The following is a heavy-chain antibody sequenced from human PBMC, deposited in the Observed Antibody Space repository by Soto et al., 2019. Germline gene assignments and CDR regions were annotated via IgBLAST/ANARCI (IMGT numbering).Heavy chain of an antibody. Sequence: EVQLVESGGGLVQPGGSLRLPCAAAGFTFSDHWMHWVRQAPGKGLVWVSRINGDGTNTFYADSVKGRFSISRDNAKNTVYLHMYSLRGEDTAVYYCARGIQYRYCMDVWGQGTTVTVSS. CDR3: ARGIQYRYCMDV. V-gene: IGHV3-74*01. D-gene: IGHD4-4*01. CDR1: GFTFSDHW. J-gene: IGHJ6*02. CDR2: INGDGTNT.